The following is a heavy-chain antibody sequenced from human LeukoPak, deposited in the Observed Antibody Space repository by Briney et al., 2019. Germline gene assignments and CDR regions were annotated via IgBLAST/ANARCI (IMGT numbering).Heavy chain of an antibody. CDR3: AKDSPVGGAAAGTDSDY. CDR1: GFTFSSYA. CDR2: ISGSGGST. D-gene: IGHD6-13*01. Sequence: GGSLRLPCAASGFTFSSYAMSWVRQAPGKGLEWVSAISGSGGSTYYADSVKGRFTISRDNSKNTLYLQMNSLRAEDTAVYYCAKDSPVGGAAAGTDSDYWGQGTLVTVSS. V-gene: IGHV3-23*01. J-gene: IGHJ4*02.